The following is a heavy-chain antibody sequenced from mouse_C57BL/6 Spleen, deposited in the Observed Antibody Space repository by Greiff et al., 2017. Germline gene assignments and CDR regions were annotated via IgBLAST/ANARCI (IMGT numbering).Heavy chain of an antibody. Sequence: EVKLMESGGGLVKPGGSLKLSCAASGFTFSDYGMHWVRQAPEKGLEWVAYISSGSSTIYYADTVKGRFTISRDNAKNTLFLQMTSLRSEDTAMYYCARGFLPYAMDDWGQGTSVTVSS. V-gene: IGHV5-17*01. J-gene: IGHJ4*01. CDR1: GFTFSDYG. D-gene: IGHD2-10*01. CDR2: ISSGSSTI. CDR3: ARGFLPYAMDD.